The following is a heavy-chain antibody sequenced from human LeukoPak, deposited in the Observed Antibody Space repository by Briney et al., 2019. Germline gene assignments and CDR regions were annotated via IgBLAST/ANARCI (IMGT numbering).Heavy chain of an antibody. CDR3: AREISYGDYPSGDAFDN. Sequence: NPGGSLRLSCAASGFTFSSYSMNWVRQAPGKGLEWVSSISSSSSYIYYADSVKGRFTISRDNAKNSLYLQMNSLRAEDTAVYFCAREISYGDYPSGDAFDNWGQGTMVTVSS. CDR2: ISSSSSYI. D-gene: IGHD4-17*01. V-gene: IGHV3-21*01. CDR1: GFTFSSYS. J-gene: IGHJ3*02.